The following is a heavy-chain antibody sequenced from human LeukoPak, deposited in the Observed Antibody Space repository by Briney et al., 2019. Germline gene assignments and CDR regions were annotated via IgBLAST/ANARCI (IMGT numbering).Heavy chain of an antibody. D-gene: IGHD2-15*01. Sequence: SETLSLTCAVYGGSFSGYYWSWIRQPPGKGLEWIGEINHSGSTNYNPSLKSRVTISVDTSKNQFSLKLSSVTAADTAVYYCARGNCSGGSCYGYYFDYWGQGTLATVSS. CDR3: ARGNCSGGSCYGYYFDY. CDR1: GGSFSGYY. V-gene: IGHV4-34*01. CDR2: INHSGST. J-gene: IGHJ4*02.